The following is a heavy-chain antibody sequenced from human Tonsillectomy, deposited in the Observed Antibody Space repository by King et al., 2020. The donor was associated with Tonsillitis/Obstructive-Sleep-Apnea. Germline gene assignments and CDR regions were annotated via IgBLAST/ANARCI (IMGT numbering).Heavy chain of an antibody. CDR1: GFTFSSYS. CDR2: ISGSSSYI. D-gene: IGHD6-13*01. V-gene: IGHV3-21*01. Sequence: VQLVESGGGLVKPGGSLRLSCVASGFTFSSYSMNWVRQAPGKGLEWVSSISGSSSYIYNADLVKGRFTISRENAKNSLYLQMNSLRAEDTAVYYCAGGGSSSQYYYYYMDVWGKGTTVTVSS. J-gene: IGHJ6*03. CDR3: AGGGSSSQYYYYYMDV.